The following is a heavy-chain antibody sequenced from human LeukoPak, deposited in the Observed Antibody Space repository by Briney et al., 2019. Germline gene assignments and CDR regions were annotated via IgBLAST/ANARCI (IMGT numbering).Heavy chain of an antibody. CDR1: GFTFDDYT. CDR3: AKEAWGDGYYDY. V-gene: IGHV3-43*01. Sequence: GGSLRLSCAASGFTFDDYTMHWVRQAPGKGLEWVSLISWDGGSTYYADSVKGRFTISRDNSKNSLYLQMNSLRTEDTALYYCAKEAWGDGYYDYWGQGTLVTASS. CDR2: ISWDGGST. D-gene: IGHD5-24*01. J-gene: IGHJ4*02.